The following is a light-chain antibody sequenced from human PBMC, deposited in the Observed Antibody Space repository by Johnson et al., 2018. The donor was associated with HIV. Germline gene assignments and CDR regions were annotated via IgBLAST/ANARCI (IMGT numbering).Light chain of an antibody. CDR2: DNN. J-gene: IGLJ1*01. Sequence: QSVLTQPPSVSAAPGQKVTISCSGSSSNIGNNYVSWYQQLPGTAPKLLIYDNNKRPSGIPDRFYGSKSGTSATLGITGLQNGDEADYYCGTWDSSLSAGGVFGTGTKVTVL. V-gene: IGLV1-51*01. CDR1: SSNIGNNY. CDR3: GTWDSSLSAGGV.